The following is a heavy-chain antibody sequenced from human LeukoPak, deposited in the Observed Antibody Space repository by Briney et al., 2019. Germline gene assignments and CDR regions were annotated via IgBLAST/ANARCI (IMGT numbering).Heavy chain of an antibody. CDR3: AKVGDYYGSGKYSNFDY. V-gene: IGHV3-23*01. CDR2: ISGSGSTT. J-gene: IGHJ4*02. D-gene: IGHD3-10*01. CDR1: GFTFSSYA. Sequence: GGSLRLSCAASGFTFSSYAMHWVRQAPGKGLEWVSAISGSGSTTYYADSVKGRFTISRDNSKNTLYLQMSSLRAEDTAVYYCAKVGDYYGSGKYSNFDYWGQGTLVTVSS.